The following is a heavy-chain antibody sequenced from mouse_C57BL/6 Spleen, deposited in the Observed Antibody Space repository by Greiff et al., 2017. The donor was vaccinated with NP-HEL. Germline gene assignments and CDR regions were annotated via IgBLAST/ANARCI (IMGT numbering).Heavy chain of an antibody. CDR3: ARVGKKLVFIDAMDY. Sequence: QVQLQQPGAELVKPGASVKLSCKASGYTFTSYWMHWVKQRPGQGLEWIGMIHPNSGSTNYNEKFKSKATLTVDKSSSTAYMQLSSLTSEDSAVYYCARVGKKLVFIDAMDYWGQGTSVTVSS. CDR2: IHPNSGST. J-gene: IGHJ4*01. D-gene: IGHD1-2*01. V-gene: IGHV1-64*01. CDR1: GYTFTSYW.